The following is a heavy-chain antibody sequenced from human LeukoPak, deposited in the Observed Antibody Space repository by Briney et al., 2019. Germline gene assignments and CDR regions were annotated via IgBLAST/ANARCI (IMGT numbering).Heavy chain of an antibody. CDR3: ARAGIGAAKPTFNDY. D-gene: IGHD6-13*01. Sequence: ASVKVSCKASGYTFTSYGISWVRQAPGQELEWMGWISAYNGNTNYAQKLQGRVTVTTDTSTSTAYMELRSLRSDDTAVYYCARAGIGAAKPTFNDYWGQGTLVTVSS. CDR1: GYTFTSYG. V-gene: IGHV1-18*01. J-gene: IGHJ4*02. CDR2: ISAYNGNT.